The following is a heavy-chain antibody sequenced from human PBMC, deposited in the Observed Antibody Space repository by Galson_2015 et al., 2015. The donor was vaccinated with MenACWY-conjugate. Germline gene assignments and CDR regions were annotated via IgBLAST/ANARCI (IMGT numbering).Heavy chain of an antibody. D-gene: IGHD2-21*01. J-gene: IGHJ5*02. CDR1: GFTFSDYA. CDR2: ISAGGGAT. V-gene: IGHV3-23*01. Sequence: SLRLSCAASGFTFSDYAMSWVRQAPGKGLEWVSQISAGGGATFYADSLKGRFTISRHNSNNTLYLQMNSLRVEDTAVYYCARLGYSTDSWDQGTLVTVSS. CDR3: ARLGYSTDS.